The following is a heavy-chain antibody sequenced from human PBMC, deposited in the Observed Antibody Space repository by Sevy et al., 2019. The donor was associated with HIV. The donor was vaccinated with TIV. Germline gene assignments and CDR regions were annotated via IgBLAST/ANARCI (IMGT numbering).Heavy chain of an antibody. V-gene: IGHV1-18*01. J-gene: IGHJ3*02. Sequence: ASVKVSCTASGYTFTSYGISWVRQAPGQGLEWMGWISAYNDNTNYAQKLQGRVTLTTDTSTSTVYMELRSLRSDDTAVYYCARGYYDFWSGYYRRDAFDIWGQGTMVTVSS. D-gene: IGHD3-3*01. CDR2: ISAYNDNT. CDR1: GYTFTSYG. CDR3: ARGYYDFWSGYYRRDAFDI.